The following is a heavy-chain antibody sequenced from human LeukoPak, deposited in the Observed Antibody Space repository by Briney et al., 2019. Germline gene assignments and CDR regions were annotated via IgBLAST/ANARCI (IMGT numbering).Heavy chain of an antibody. CDR2: INHSGST. V-gene: IGHV4-34*01. CDR3: AREGGLRYFDWLFDYFDY. CDR1: GGSIGSYY. J-gene: IGHJ4*02. Sequence: SETLSLTRTVSGGSIGSYYWSWIRQPPGKGLEWIGEINHSGSTNYNPSLKSRVTISVDTSKNQFSLKLSSVTAADTAVYYCAREGGLRYFDWLFDYFDYWGQGTLVTVSS. D-gene: IGHD3-9*01.